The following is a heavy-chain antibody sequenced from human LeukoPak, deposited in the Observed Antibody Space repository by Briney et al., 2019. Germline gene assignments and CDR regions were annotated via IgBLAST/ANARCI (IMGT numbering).Heavy chain of an antibody. D-gene: IGHD7-27*01. CDR2: ISSSSSYI. CDR3: RRDRRLLGP. CDR1: GFTISSYS. Sequence: GGSLRRSCAASGFTISSYSMNWVRQAPGKGLEWVSSISSSSSYIYYADSVEGRFTISRDNAENSLYLQMNRQGGEDLSLYSYRRDRRLLGPWDPGTLVTVSS. J-gene: IGHJ4*02. V-gene: IGHV3-21*04.